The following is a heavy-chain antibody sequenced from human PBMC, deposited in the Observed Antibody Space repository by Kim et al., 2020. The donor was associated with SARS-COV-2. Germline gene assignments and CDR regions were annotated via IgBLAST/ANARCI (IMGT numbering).Heavy chain of an antibody. CDR2: MNPNSGNT. J-gene: IGHJ6*02. V-gene: IGHV1-8*01. Sequence: ASVKVSCKASGYTFNSYDINWVRQATGQGLEWMGWMNPNSGNTGYAQKFQGRVTMTRNTSISTAYMELSSLRSEDTAVYYCARERGYSYGYFYYYGMDVWGQGTTVTVSS. CDR3: ARERGYSYGYFYYYGMDV. CDR1: GYTFNSYD. D-gene: IGHD5-18*01.